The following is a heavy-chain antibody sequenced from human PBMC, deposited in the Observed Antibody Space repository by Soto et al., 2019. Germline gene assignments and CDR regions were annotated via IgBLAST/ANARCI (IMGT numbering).Heavy chain of an antibody. Sequence: SETLSLTCAVYGGSFSGYYWSWIRQPPGKGLEWIGEINHSGSTNYNPSLKSRATISVDTSKNQFSLKLSSVTAADSAVYYCARGGRYGSGSYYPLLPRGGFDPWGQGTLVTVSS. CDR1: GGSFSGYY. V-gene: IGHV4-34*01. CDR3: ARGGRYGSGSYYPLLPRGGFDP. CDR2: INHSGST. D-gene: IGHD3-10*01. J-gene: IGHJ5*02.